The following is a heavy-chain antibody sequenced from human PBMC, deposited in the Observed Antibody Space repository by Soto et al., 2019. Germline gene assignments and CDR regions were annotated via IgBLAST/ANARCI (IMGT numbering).Heavy chain of an antibody. J-gene: IGHJ4*02. V-gene: IGHV1-24*01. D-gene: IGHD3-10*01. CDR3: ATDATSYGSGSYYFDY. CDR2: FDPEDGET. CDR1: GYTLTELS. Sequence: ASVKVSCKVSGYTLTELSMHWVRQAPGKGLEWMGGFDPEDGETIYAQKFQGRVTMTEDTSTDTAYMELSSLRSEDTAVYYCATDATSYGSGSYYFDYWGQGTLVTVPQ.